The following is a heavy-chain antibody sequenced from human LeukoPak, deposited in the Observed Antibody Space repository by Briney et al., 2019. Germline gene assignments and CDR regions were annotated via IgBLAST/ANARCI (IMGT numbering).Heavy chain of an antibody. D-gene: IGHD6-13*01. CDR2: FNAGNGNT. V-gene: IGHV1-3*01. CDR1: GYRFTTDMYT. Sequence: VASVKVSCKASGYRFTTDMYTIHWLRQAPGHRLEWMGWFNAGNGNTKYSQKFQGRVTITRDTSASTAYMELSSLRSEDTAVYYCAFGAAAGTAPRGWFDPWGQGTLVTVSS. CDR3: AFGAAAGTAPRGWFDP. J-gene: IGHJ5*02.